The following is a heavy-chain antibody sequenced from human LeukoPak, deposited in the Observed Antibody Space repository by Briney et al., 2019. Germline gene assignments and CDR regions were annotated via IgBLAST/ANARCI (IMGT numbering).Heavy chain of an antibody. Sequence: NSGGSLRLSCAASGFTFSSYSMNWVRQAPGKGLEWVSSISSSSSSYIYYADSVKGRFTVSRDNSKNSLHLQMDSLRAEDTALYYCASSGPTDWGQGTLVIVSS. CDR2: ISSSSSSYI. V-gene: IGHV3-21*01. CDR3: ASSGPTD. J-gene: IGHJ4*02. CDR1: GFTFSSYS. D-gene: IGHD6-19*01.